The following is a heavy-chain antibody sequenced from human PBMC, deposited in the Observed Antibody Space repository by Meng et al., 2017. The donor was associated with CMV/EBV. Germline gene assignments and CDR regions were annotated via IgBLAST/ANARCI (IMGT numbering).Heavy chain of an antibody. Sequence: ASVTVSCKASGYTFTGYYMHWVRQAPGQGLEWMGWINPNSGGTNYAQKFQGRVTMTRDTSISTAYMELSRLRSDDTAVYYCAREGVVPAAKKVGSWVDPWGQGTLVTVSS. V-gene: IGHV1-2*02. CDR1: GYTFTGYY. CDR2: INPNSGGT. J-gene: IGHJ5*02. D-gene: IGHD2-2*01. CDR3: AREGVVPAAKKVGSWVDP.